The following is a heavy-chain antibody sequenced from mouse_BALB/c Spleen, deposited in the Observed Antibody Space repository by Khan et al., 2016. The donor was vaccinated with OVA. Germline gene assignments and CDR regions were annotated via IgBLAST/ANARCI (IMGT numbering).Heavy chain of an antibody. J-gene: IGHJ2*01. CDR1: GYTFTTYW. CDR3: TRDRIYY. CDR2: INPTSGYT. Sequence: QVQLQQSGAERAKPGASVKMSCKASGYTFTTYWMHWVKQRPGQGLEWIGYINPTSGYTDYNEKFKDRATLSADKSSSTAYMQLSSLTSEDSAVYSCTRDRIYYWGQGTTLTVSS. V-gene: IGHV1-7*01.